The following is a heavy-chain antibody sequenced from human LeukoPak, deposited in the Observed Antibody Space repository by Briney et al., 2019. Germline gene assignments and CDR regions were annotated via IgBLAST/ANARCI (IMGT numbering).Heavy chain of an antibody. CDR3: ARDSGVSTSWFRESDF. CDR2: ISSSSSYI. Sequence: GGSLRLSCVASGFTFSSYSMNWVRQAPGKGLEWVSSISSSSSYIYYADSVEGRFTISRDNAKNSLYLQMNSLRPEDTAIYYCARDSGVSTSWFRESDFWGQGTLVSVSS. D-gene: IGHD6-13*01. J-gene: IGHJ4*02. V-gene: IGHV3-21*01. CDR1: GFTFSSYS.